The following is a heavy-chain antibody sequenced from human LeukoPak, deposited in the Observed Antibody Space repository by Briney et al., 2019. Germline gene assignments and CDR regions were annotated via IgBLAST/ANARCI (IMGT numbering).Heavy chain of an antibody. CDR3: ARDGGVGATKKAKQLFYFDY. CDR2: ITAYNGNT. CDR1: GYTFTNYG. V-gene: IGHV1-18*01. Sequence: GASVTVSCKASGYTFTNYGINWVRQAPGQGLEWMGWITAYNGNTNYAQKLQGRVTITTDTSTSTAYMELRSLRSDDTAVYYCARDGGVGATKKAKQLFYFDYWGQGTPVTVSS. D-gene: IGHD1-26*01. J-gene: IGHJ4*02.